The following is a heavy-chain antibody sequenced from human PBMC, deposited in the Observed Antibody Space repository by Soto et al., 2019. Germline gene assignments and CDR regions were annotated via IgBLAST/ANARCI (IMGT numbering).Heavy chain of an antibody. CDR3: ARKGDRGYSGYAVDY. D-gene: IGHD5-12*01. CDR2: ISAYNGNT. V-gene: IGHV1-18*01. Sequence: ASVKVSCKASGYTFTSYGISWVRQAPGQGLEWMGWISAYNGNTNYAQKLQGRVTMTTDTSTSTAYMELRSLRSDDTAVYYCARKGDRGYSGYAVDYWGQGTLVTVSS. CDR1: GYTFTSYG. J-gene: IGHJ4*02.